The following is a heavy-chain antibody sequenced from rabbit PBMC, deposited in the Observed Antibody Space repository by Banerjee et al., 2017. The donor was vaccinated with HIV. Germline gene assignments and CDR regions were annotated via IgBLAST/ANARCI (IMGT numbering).Heavy chain of an antibody. J-gene: IGHJ4*01. Sequence: QEQLEESGGDLVKPEGSLTLTCTASGFSFSSSYWICWVRQAPGKGLEWIACIYNGDGSTHYASWAKGRFTISKTSSTTVTLRMTSLTAADTATYFCARDLTGSICLWGPGTLVTVS. V-gene: IGHV1S45*01. D-gene: IGHD3-3*01. CDR2: IYNGDGST. CDR1: GFSFSSSYW. CDR3: ARDLTGSICL.